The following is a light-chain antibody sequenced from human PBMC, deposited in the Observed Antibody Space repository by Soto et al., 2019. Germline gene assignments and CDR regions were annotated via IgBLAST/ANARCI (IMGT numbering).Light chain of an antibody. Sequence: ENVLTQSPCTLSLSPGERATLSCWASQSVSGSYLAWYQQKPGQAPRLLIYGASSRATGIPDRFSGSGSGTDFTLTISRLEHEDFAVYYCQQYGSSPITFGQGTRLQIK. J-gene: IGKJ5*01. V-gene: IGKV3-20*01. CDR2: GAS. CDR1: QSVSGSY. CDR3: QQYGSSPIT.